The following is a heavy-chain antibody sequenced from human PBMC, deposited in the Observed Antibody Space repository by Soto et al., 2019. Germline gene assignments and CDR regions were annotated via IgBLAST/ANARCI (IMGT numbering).Heavy chain of an antibody. D-gene: IGHD4-17*01. J-gene: IGHJ6*03. Sequence: PSETLSLTCAVYGGSFSGYYWSWIRQPPGKGLEWIGEINHSGSTNYNPSLKSRVTISVDTSKNQFSLKLSSVTAADTAVCYCARGQTFLRWYYHYDMVVLGKGTTVTVSS. CDR1: GGSFSGYY. CDR3: ARGQTFLRWYYHYDMVV. V-gene: IGHV4-34*01. CDR2: INHSGST.